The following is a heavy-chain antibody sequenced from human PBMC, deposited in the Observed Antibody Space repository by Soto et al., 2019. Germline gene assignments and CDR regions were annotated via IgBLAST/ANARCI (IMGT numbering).Heavy chain of an antibody. V-gene: IGHV3-30*03. CDR1: GFTFNTYG. CDR2: ISYDGSNK. CDR3: ARIIANRNFGGHVRRIWYFHL. D-gene: IGHD3-10*01. J-gene: IGHJ2*01. Sequence: QVQLVESGGAVVQPGKSLRLSCAASGFTFNTYGMYWVRQAPGKGLEWVAAISYDGSNKYHADSVKGRFTISRDNSKNTLYLQMNSLRVEDTAVYYCARIIANRNFGGHVRRIWYFHLWGPGTPVTVSS.